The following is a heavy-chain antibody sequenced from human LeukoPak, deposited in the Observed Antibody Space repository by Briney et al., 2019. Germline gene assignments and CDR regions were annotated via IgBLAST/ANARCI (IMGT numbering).Heavy chain of an antibody. Sequence: GGSLRLSCAASGFTFSDYYMSWIRQAPGKGLEWVSYISSSGSTIYYADSVKGRFTISRDNAKNSLYLQMNSLKASDTAMYYCARPGVRCSGGSCYSDYYFDYWGQGTLVTVSS. J-gene: IGHJ4*02. D-gene: IGHD2-15*01. CDR2: ISSSGSTI. CDR1: GFTFSDYY. CDR3: ARPGVRCSGGSCYSDYYFDY. V-gene: IGHV3-11*01.